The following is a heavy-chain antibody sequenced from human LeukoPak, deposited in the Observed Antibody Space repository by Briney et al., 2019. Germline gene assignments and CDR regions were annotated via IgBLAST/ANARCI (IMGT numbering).Heavy chain of an antibody. CDR3: ARGHSLEYYYDSSGHDY. CDR1: GYTFTSYY. CDR2: INPSGGST. Sequence: ASVKVSCKASGYTFTSYYMHWVRPAPGQGLEWMGIINPSGGSTSYAQKFQGRVTMTRDTSTSTVYMELSSLRSEDTAVYYCARGHSLEYYYDSSGHDYWGQGTLVTVSS. V-gene: IGHV1-46*01. J-gene: IGHJ4*02. D-gene: IGHD3-22*01.